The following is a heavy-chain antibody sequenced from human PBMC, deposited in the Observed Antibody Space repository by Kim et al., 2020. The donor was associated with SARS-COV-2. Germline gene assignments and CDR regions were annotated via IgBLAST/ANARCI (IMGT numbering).Heavy chain of an antibody. CDR3: ARMSDFWSGYYRPGGYYY. D-gene: IGHD3-3*01. V-gene: IGHV4-59*01. CDR2: IYYSGST. J-gene: IGHJ6*01. CDR1: GGSISSYY. Sequence: SETLSLTCTVSGGSISSYYWSWIRQPPGKGLEWIGYIYYSGSTNYNPSLKSRVTISVDTSKNQFSLKLSSVTAADTAVYYCARMSDFWSGYYRPGGYYY.